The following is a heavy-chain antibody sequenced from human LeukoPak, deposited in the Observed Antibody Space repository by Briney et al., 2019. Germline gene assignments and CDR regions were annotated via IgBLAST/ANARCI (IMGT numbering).Heavy chain of an antibody. CDR2: ISVGSNYI. CDR3: ARLRRNSDGSGYYYYYDY. D-gene: IGHD3-22*01. J-gene: IGHJ4*02. V-gene: IGHV3-21*01. Sequence: PGGSLRLSRAASGYTFSSYSINWVRQAPGKGLEWVSSISVGSNYIYYADSVRGRFSISRDDARNSLYLQMDSLRGDDTAVYYCARLRRNSDGSGYYYYYDYWGQGTLVTVSS. CDR1: GYTFSSYS.